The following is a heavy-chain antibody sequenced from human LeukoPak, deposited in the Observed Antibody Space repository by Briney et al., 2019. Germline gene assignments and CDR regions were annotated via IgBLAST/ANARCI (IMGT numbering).Heavy chain of an antibody. Sequence: GGSLRLSCAASGFSFSSYSMNWVRQAPGKGLEWLSYISSSSSSIYYADSVKGRFTISRDNAKNSLYLQMNSLRDEDTAVYYCARGHDYDSSGFFDYWGQGTLVTVSS. CDR3: ARGHDYDSSGFFDY. CDR1: GFSFSSYS. V-gene: IGHV3-48*02. J-gene: IGHJ4*02. CDR2: ISSSSSSI. D-gene: IGHD3-22*01.